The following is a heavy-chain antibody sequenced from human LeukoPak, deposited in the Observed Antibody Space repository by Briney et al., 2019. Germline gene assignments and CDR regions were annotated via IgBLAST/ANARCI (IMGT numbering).Heavy chain of an antibody. CDR3: ASSIGRFLEWTPFDY. Sequence: SETLSLTCTVSGGSISSHYWSWIRQPPGKGLEWIGYIYYSGSTNYNPSLKSRVTISVDTSKNQFSLKLSSVTAADTAVYHCASSIGRFLEWTPFDYWGQGTLVTVSS. V-gene: IGHV4-59*11. CDR2: IYYSGST. CDR1: GGSISSHY. J-gene: IGHJ4*02. D-gene: IGHD3-3*01.